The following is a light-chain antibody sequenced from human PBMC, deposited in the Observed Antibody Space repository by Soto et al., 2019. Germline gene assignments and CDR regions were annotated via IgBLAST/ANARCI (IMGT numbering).Light chain of an antibody. CDR3: QQYGSSGT. CDR2: GAS. CDR1: QSVSNNY. Sequence: EIVLPQTPGPLVLSPGDSATLSCRASQSVSNNYLAWYQQKPGQAPRLLIYGASNRATGIPDRFSGSGSGTDFTLTISRLEPEDFAVYYCQQYGSSGTFGQGTKVDI. J-gene: IGKJ1*01. V-gene: IGKV3-20*01.